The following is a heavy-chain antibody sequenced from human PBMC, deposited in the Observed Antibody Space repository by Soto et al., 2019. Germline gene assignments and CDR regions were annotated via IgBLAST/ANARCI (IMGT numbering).Heavy chain of an antibody. CDR1: GFTFSSYA. J-gene: IGHJ4*02. V-gene: IGHV3-23*01. Sequence: GGSLRLSCAASGFTFSSYAMTWVRQAPGKGLEWVSAISYSGVSTYYADSVKGRFTISRDSSENTLSLQMNSLRVDDTAVYYCARTRGYSDYDPDYWGQGTLVTVSS. CDR2: ISYSGVST. CDR3: ARTRGYSDYDPDY. D-gene: IGHD5-12*01.